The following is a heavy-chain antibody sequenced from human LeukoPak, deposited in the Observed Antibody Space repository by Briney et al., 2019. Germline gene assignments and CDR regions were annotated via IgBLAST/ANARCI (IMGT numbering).Heavy chain of an antibody. CDR3: ARYSGEYEADY. CDR1: GFTFSSYS. J-gene: IGHJ4*02. D-gene: IGHD4-17*01. Sequence: GGSLRLSCAASGFTFSSYSMNWVRQAPGKGLEWVSSISSSSLYIYYADSVKGRFTISRDNAKNSLYLQMNSLRAEDTAVYYCARYSGEYEADYWGQGTLVTVSS. V-gene: IGHV3-21*01. CDR2: ISSSSLYI.